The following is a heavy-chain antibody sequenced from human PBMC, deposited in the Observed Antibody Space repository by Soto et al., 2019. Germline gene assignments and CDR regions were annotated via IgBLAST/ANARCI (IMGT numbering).Heavy chain of an antibody. Sequence: QVQLVQSGAEVKKPGASVKVSCKASGYTFTSYGISWVRQAPGQGLEWMGWISAYNGNTNYAQKLQGRVTMTTDTSTSTAYRELRSLRSDDTAVYYCARDWITMIVGVPTRGDAFDLWGQGTMVTVSS. V-gene: IGHV1-18*04. CDR2: ISAYNGNT. D-gene: IGHD3-22*01. J-gene: IGHJ3*01. CDR3: ARDWITMIVGVPTRGDAFDL. CDR1: GYTFTSYG.